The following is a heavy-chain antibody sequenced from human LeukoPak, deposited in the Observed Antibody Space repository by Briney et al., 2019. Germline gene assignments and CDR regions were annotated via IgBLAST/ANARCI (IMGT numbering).Heavy chain of an antibody. CDR2: IYTSGST. CDR3: AREGGQRWLQLRGYYFDY. Sequence: SETLSLTCTVSGGSISSYYWSWIRQPAGKGLEWIGRIYTSGSTNYNPSLKSRVTMSVDTSKNQFSLKLSSVTAADTAVYYCAREGGQRWLQLRGYYFDYWGQGTLVTVSS. CDR1: GGSISSYY. J-gene: IGHJ4*02. V-gene: IGHV4-4*07. D-gene: IGHD5-24*01.